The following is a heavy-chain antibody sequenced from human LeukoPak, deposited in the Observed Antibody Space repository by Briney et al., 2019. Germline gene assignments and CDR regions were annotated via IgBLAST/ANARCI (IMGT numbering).Heavy chain of an antibody. D-gene: IGHD1-26*01. CDR1: GFTFSSYG. CDR3: AKDIYSGGAKPTLGLPH. Sequence: GGSLRLSCAASGFTFSSYGMHWVRQAPGKGLEWVAFIRYDGSNKHYADSVKGRFTISRDNSKNTLYLQMNSLRAEDTALYYCAKDIYSGGAKPTLGLPHWGQGTLVTVSS. V-gene: IGHV3-30*02. CDR2: IRYDGSNK. J-gene: IGHJ4*02.